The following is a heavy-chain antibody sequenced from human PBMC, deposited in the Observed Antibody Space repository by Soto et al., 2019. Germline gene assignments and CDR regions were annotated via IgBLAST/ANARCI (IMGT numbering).Heavy chain of an antibody. Sequence: SETLSLTCAVSGGSISSSNWWSWVRQPPGKGLEWIGEIYHSGSTNYNPSLKSRVTISVDKSKNQFSQKLSSVTAADTAVYYCARVWTTVTNWFDPWGQGTLVTVSS. CDR2: IYHSGST. J-gene: IGHJ5*02. D-gene: IGHD4-17*01. V-gene: IGHV4-4*02. CDR1: GGSISSSNW. CDR3: ARVWTTVTNWFDP.